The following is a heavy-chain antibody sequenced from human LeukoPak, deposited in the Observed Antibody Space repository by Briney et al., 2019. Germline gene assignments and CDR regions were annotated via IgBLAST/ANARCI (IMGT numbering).Heavy chain of an antibody. CDR1: GFTFSSYA. CDR3: ATWDYYDSSGYYAYSFDY. V-gene: IGHV3-23*01. D-gene: IGHD3-22*01. Sequence: PGGSLRLSCAASGFTFSSYAMSWVRQAPGKGLEWVSAISGSGGSTYYADSVKGRFTTSRDNSKNTLYLQMNSLRAEDTAVYYCATWDYYDSSGYYAYSFDYWGQGTLVTVSS. J-gene: IGHJ4*02. CDR2: ISGSGGST.